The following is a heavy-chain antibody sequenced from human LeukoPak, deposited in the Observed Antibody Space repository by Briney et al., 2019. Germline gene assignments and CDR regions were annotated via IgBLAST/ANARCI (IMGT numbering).Heavy chain of an antibody. J-gene: IGHJ6*03. V-gene: IGHV4-59*12. CDR3: ARGGRSASAYYYMDV. CDR2: IYYSGST. D-gene: IGHD2-2*01. CDR1: GGSINNYY. Sequence: SETLSLTCSVSGGSINNYYWSWIRQPPGRGLEWIGYIYYSGSTGYNPSLKSRLTISVGTSNNQFSLKLRSVTAADTGVYFCARGGRSASAYYYMDVWGRGTTVTVSS.